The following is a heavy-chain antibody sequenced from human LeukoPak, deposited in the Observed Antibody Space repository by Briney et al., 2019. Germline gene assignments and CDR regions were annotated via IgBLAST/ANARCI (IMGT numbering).Heavy chain of an antibody. D-gene: IGHD2-2*01. CDR2: IIPILGIA. CDR1: GGTFSSYA. V-gene: IGHV1-69*04. Sequence: SVKVSCKASGGTFSSYAISWVRQAPGQGLEWMGRIIPILGIANYAQRFQGRVTITADKSTSTAYMELSSLRSEDTAVYYCARYGEGYCSSTSCSDGFDYWGQGTLVTVSS. J-gene: IGHJ4*02. CDR3: ARYGEGYCSSTSCSDGFDY.